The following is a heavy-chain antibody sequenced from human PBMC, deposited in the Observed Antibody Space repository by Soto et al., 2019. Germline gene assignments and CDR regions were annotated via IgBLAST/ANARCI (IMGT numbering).Heavy chain of an antibody. J-gene: IGHJ6*02. CDR2: ISSSSSTI. CDR3: ARGFRLAGYSSGWYSEGMGV. D-gene: IGHD6-19*01. CDR1: VFTFSSYS. Sequence: GGSLRLSGAASVFTFSSYSMNWVRQAPGKGLEWVSYISSSSSTIYYADSVKGRFTISRENAKNSLYLQMNSLRDEDTAVYYCARGFRLAGYSSGWYSEGMGVWGQGTTVTVSS. V-gene: IGHV3-48*02.